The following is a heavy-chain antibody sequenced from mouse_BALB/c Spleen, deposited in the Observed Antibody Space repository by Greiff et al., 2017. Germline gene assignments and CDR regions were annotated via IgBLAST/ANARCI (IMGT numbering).Heavy chain of an antibody. Sequence: QVQLQQPGAELVRPGASVKLSCKASGYTFTSYWINWVKQRPGQGLEWIGNIYPSDSYTNYNQKFKDKATLTVDKSSSTAYMQLSSPTSEDSAVYYCTIYYDYDDGAWFAYWGQGTLVTVSA. D-gene: IGHD2-4*01. J-gene: IGHJ3*01. V-gene: IGHV1-69*02. CDR1: GYTFTSYW. CDR2: IYPSDSYT. CDR3: TIYYDYDDGAWFAY.